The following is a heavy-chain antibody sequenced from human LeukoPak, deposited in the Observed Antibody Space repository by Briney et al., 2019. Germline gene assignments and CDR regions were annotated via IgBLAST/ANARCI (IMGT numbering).Heavy chain of an antibody. Sequence: ASVKVSCKASGGTFSSYAISCVRQAPGQGLEWMGGIIPIFGTANYALKFQGRVTITADESTSTAYMELSSLRSEDTAVYYCARVPPVQLDRSGGAFDIWGQGTMVTVSS. V-gene: IGHV1-69*13. CDR1: GGTFSSYA. CDR3: ARVPPVQLDRSGGAFDI. J-gene: IGHJ3*02. CDR2: IIPIFGTA. D-gene: IGHD1-1*01.